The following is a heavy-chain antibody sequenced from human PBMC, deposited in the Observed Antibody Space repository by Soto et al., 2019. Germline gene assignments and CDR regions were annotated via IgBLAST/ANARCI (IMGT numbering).Heavy chain of an antibody. Sequence: QVQLVQSGAEVKKPGSSVKVSCKASGGTFSSYAISWVGQAPGQGLEWMGGIIPIFGTANYAQKFQGRVTITADESTSTAYKELSSLRSEDTAVYYFARGDTAMALNWFDPWGQGTLVTVSS. V-gene: IGHV1-69*01. D-gene: IGHD5-18*01. CDR1: GGTFSSYA. J-gene: IGHJ5*02. CDR2: IIPIFGTA. CDR3: ARGDTAMALNWFDP.